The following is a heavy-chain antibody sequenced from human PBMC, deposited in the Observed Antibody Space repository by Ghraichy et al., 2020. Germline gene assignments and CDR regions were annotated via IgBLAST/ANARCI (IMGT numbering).Heavy chain of an antibody. J-gene: IGHJ4*02. CDR3: ARTLWGARRTDS. CDR2: TYYNSKWYT. D-gene: IGHD7-27*01. Sequence: SQTLSLTCAISGDSVSTTSGAWNWIRQSPSRGLEWLGRTYYNSKWYTDYALSVKTRITINPDTSQNQFSLQLDSVTPEDTAVYYCARTLWGARRTDSWGQGTLVTVSS. CDR1: GDSVSTTSGA. V-gene: IGHV6-1*01.